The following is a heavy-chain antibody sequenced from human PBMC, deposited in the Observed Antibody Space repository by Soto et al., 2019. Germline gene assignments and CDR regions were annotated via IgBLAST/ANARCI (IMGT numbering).Heavy chain of an antibody. D-gene: IGHD1-26*01. CDR3: AKDRSGKTWSSYYGMDV. CDR1: GFTFSYYG. Sequence: GGSLRLSCAASGFTFSYYGMHWVRQAPGKGLEWVAVISFDGSRQFYGDSVKGRLTISRDNSRNTLSLQMNSLRAEDTAVYYCAKDRSGKTWSSYYGMDVWGQGTTVTVSS. CDR2: ISFDGSRQ. V-gene: IGHV3-30*18. J-gene: IGHJ6*02.